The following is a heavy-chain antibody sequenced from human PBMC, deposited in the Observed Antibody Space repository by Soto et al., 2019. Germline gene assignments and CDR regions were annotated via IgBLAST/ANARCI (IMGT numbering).Heavy chain of an antibody. CDR1: GFTFSSYG. D-gene: IGHD6-6*01. CDR3: ARIRGPRQLVGWFDP. CDR2: ISYDGSNK. J-gene: IGHJ5*02. Sequence: QVQLVESGGGVVQPGRSLRLSCAASGFTFSSYGMHWVRQAPGKGLEWVAVISYDGSNKYYADSVKGRFTISRDNSKNTLYLQMNSLRAEDTAVYYCARIRGPRQLVGWFDPRGQGTLVTVSS. V-gene: IGHV3-30*03.